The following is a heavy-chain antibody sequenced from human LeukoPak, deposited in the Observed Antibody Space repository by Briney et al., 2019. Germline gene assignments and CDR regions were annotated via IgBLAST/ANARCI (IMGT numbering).Heavy chain of an antibody. CDR2: ISGSGGSR. Sequence: PGGSPRLSCAASGFTFSSYAMSWVRQAPGKGLEWVAAISGSGGSRYSADSVKGRFTISRDNSKNTLYLQMNSLRAEDTAIYYCAKDLYYYGSGNYIDYWGQGTLVTASS. CDR1: GFTFSSYA. V-gene: IGHV3-23*01. CDR3: AKDLYYYGSGNYIDY. D-gene: IGHD3-10*01. J-gene: IGHJ4*02.